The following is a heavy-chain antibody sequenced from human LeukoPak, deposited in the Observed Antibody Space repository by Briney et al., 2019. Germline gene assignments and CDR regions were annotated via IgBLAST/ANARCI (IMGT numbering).Heavy chain of an antibody. V-gene: IGHV3-7*01. CDR3: ARDGSCFDF. CDR1: GFTFSEYW. D-gene: IGHD2-15*01. Sequence: GGSLRLSCGASGFTFSEYWMTWVRQAPGRGPEWVANIKGDGGKIYYVDSVKGRFTISRDNGKKSLYLQMNNLRVEDTAVYHCARDGSCFDFWGQGALVTVSS. J-gene: IGHJ4*02. CDR2: IKGDGGKI.